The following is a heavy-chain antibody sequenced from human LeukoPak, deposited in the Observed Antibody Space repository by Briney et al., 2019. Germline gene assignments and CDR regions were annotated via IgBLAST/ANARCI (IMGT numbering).Heavy chain of an antibody. Sequence: ASLTVSCKPSGYSFTGYYMHWVRQAPGQGLEWMGWMNPNSGGTNYAQTLQGRVTITSDTSINTAYMDMSGLRFDDTAVYYCAIEGLSSSTWHICYYSGQGTLVSVSS. CDR3: AIEGLSSSTWHICYY. D-gene: IGHD6-13*01. CDR1: GYSFTGYY. J-gene: IGHJ4*02. CDR2: MNPNSGGT. V-gene: IGHV1-2*02.